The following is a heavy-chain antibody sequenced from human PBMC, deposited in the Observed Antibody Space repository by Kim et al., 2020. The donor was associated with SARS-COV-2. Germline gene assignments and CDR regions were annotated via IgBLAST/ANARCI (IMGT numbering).Heavy chain of an antibody. CDR3: AREKKSGYYYGAFYFDY. J-gene: IGHJ4*02. D-gene: IGHD3-22*01. CDR1: GYTFTSYD. Sequence: ASVKVSCKASGYTFTSYDINWVRQATGQGLEWMGWMNPNSGNTGYAQKFQGRVTMTRNTSISTAYMELSSLRSEDTAVYYCAREKKSGYYYGAFYFDYWGQGTLVTVSS. V-gene: IGHV1-8*01. CDR2: MNPNSGNT.